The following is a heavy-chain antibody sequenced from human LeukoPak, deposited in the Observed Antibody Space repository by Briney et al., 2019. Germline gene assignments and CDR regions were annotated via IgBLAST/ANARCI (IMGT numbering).Heavy chain of an antibody. V-gene: IGHV3-48*03. J-gene: IGHJ4*02. CDR3: ARDLRIVLDY. CDR1: GFIFSSYE. CDR2: ISSSGNTI. D-gene: IGHD2-15*01. Sequence: KAGGSLRLSSAASGFIFSSYEMNWVRQAPGKGLEWISYISSSGNTIYYADSVKGRFTISRDNAKNSLFLQMNSLRAEDTAVYYCARDLRIVLDYWGQGTLVTVSS.